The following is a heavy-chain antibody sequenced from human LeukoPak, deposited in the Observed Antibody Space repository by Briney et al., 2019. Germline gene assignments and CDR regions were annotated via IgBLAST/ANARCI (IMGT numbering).Heavy chain of an antibody. Sequence: LRLSCAASGFTFNSYAMTWVRQPPGKGLEWIGYIYCSGSTYYNPSLKSRVTISVDTSKNQFSLKLSSVTAADTAVYYCAKAIDYWGQGTLVTVSS. CDR2: IYCSGST. CDR1: GFTFNSYA. CDR3: AKAIDY. D-gene: IGHD3-9*01. J-gene: IGHJ4*02. V-gene: IGHV4-30-4*08.